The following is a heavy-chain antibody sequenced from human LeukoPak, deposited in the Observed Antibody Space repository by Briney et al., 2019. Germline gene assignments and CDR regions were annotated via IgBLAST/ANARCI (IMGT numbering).Heavy chain of an antibody. Sequence: SETLSLTCTVSGGSISSSSYYWGWIRQPPGKGLEWIGSIYYSGSTYYNPSLKSRVTISVDTSKNQFSLKLSSVTAADTAVYYCARLTPRYYDSSGARDYFDYWGQGTLVTVSS. CDR2: IYYSGST. CDR1: GGSISSSSYY. D-gene: IGHD3-22*01. CDR3: ARLTPRYYDSSGARDYFDY. J-gene: IGHJ4*02. V-gene: IGHV4-39*01.